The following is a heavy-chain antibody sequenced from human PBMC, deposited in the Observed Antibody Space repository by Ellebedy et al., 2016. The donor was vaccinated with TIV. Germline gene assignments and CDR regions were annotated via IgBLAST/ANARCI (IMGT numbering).Heavy chain of an antibody. Sequence: ASVKVSXXASGGTFSSYAISWVRQAPGQGLEWMGIINPGGGSTSYAQKFQGRVTMTRDTSTSTVYMELISLVFEDTAVYFCARDSRYDSSGYCFDYWGLGTLVTVSS. CDR1: GGTFSSYA. CDR2: INPGGGST. CDR3: ARDSRYDSSGYCFDY. V-gene: IGHV1-46*01. J-gene: IGHJ4*02. D-gene: IGHD3-22*01.